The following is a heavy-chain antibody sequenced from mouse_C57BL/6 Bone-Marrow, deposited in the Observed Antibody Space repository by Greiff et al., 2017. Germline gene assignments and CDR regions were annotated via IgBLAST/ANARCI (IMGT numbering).Heavy chain of an antibody. Sequence: EVHLVESGPGMVKPSQSLSLTCTVTGYSITSGYDWHWIRHFPGNKLEWMGYISYSGSTNYNPSLKSRISITHDTSKNHFFLKLNSVTTEDTATYYCARNNYGSSNWYFDVWGTGTTVTVSS. V-gene: IGHV3-1*01. D-gene: IGHD1-1*01. CDR2: ISYSGST. CDR1: GYSITSGYD. CDR3: ARNNYGSSNWYFDV. J-gene: IGHJ1*03.